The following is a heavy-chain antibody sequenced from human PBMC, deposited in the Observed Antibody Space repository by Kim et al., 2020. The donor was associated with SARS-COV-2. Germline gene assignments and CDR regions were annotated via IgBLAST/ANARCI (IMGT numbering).Heavy chain of an antibody. J-gene: IGHJ3*01. V-gene: IGHV3-9*01. CDR1: GCTFDDYA. Sequence: GGSLRLSCAASGCTFDDYAMHWVRQAPGKGLEWVAGISWNSGSIGYADSVKGRFTISRDNAKNSLYLQMNSLRAEDTALYYCAKDIQEFGESYHAFDFLRQGTMVTVSS. D-gene: IGHD3-10*01. CDR2: ISWNSGSI. CDR3: AKDIQEFGESYHAFDF.